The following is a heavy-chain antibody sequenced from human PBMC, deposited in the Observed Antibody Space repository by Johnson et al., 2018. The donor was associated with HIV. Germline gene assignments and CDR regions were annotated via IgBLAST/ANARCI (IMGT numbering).Heavy chain of an antibody. CDR3: ARDGYSSGWYGNDAFDI. J-gene: IGHJ3*02. Sequence: VQLVESGGGLVQPGGSLRLSCAASGFTFSSYGMPWVRQAPGKGLEWVAFIRYDGITTYYADPVKGRFTISRDNSKNTLYLQMNSLRAEDTAVYYCARDGYSSGWYGNDAFDIWGQGTMVTVSS. D-gene: IGHD6-19*01. V-gene: IGHV3-30*02. CDR1: GFTFSSYG. CDR2: IRYDGITT.